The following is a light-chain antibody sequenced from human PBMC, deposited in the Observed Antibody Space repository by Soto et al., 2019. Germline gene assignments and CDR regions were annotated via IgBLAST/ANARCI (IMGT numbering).Light chain of an antibody. Sequence: EIVLTQSPGSLSLSPGERATLSCRASQRVSSSYLAWYQQKPGQAPRLLIYGTSSRATGIPDRFSGSGSGTDFTLTISRLEPEDFAVYSCQQYGTSPPWTFGQGTKVEIK. J-gene: IGKJ1*01. V-gene: IGKV3-20*01. CDR2: GTS. CDR3: QQYGTSPPWT. CDR1: QRVSSSY.